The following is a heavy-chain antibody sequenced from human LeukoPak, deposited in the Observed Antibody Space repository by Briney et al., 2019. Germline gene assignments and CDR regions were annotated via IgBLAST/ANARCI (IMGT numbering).Heavy chain of an antibody. CDR3: ARSTVHDFWSGPPHAFDI. CDR2: ISSSSSTI. D-gene: IGHD3-3*01. J-gene: IGHJ3*02. V-gene: IGHV3-48*01. CDR1: GFTFSSYS. Sequence: PGGSLRLSCAASGFTFSSYSMNSIRQAPGKGLEWVSYISSSSSTIYYADSVKGRFTISRDNAKNSLYLQMNSLRAEVTAVYYSARSTVHDFWSGPPHAFDISHQGILVTVSS.